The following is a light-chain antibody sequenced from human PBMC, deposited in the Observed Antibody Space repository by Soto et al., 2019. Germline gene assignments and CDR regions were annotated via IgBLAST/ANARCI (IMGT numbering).Light chain of an antibody. Sequence: DIQMTQSPSSVSASVGDRVTITCRASQSISSSLAWYQQKPGTVPKLLIYAASSLQSGVPSRFSGSGAGREFTLSITSLQLEDFGTYYCQQGDSFPITFGQGTRLEIK. CDR1: QSISSS. J-gene: IGKJ5*01. V-gene: IGKV1-12*01. CDR2: AAS. CDR3: QQGDSFPIT.